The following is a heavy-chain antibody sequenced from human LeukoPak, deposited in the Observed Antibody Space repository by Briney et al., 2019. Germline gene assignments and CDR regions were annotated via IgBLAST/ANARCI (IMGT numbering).Heavy chain of an antibody. CDR2: IYRGGST. D-gene: IGHD3-10*01. CDR1: GFTFSSYA. V-gene: IGHV3-66*01. J-gene: IGHJ4*02. Sequence: GGSLRLSCTASGFTFSSYAMNWVRQAPGKGLEWVSVIYRGGSTNYADSVKGRFTISRDNSKNTLYLQMNSLRAEDTAVYYCAREEGSGSFVDYWGQGTQVTVSS. CDR3: AREEGSGSFVDY.